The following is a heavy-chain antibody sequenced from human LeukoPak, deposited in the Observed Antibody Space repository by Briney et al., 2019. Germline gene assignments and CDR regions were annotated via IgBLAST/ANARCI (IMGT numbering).Heavy chain of an antibody. D-gene: IGHD6-6*01. Sequence: PGGSLRLSCAASGFTFSDYYMSWIRQAPGKGLEWISYISSSGSTIYYADSVKGRFTISRDNARNSLYLQMSSLRAEDTAVYYCARERAIASLRPYYFDYWGQGTLVTVSS. V-gene: IGHV3-11*01. J-gene: IGHJ4*02. CDR1: GFTFSDYY. CDR2: ISSSGSTI. CDR3: ARERAIASLRPYYFDY.